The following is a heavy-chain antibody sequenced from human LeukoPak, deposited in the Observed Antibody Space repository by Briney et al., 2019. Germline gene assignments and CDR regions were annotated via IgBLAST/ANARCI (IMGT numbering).Heavy chain of an antibody. CDR2: INPKNGGT. D-gene: IGHD3-3*01. CDR3: ARVRYDFWSGYYPPNWFDP. J-gene: IGHJ5*02. V-gene: IGHV1-2*06. Sequence: ASVKVSCKASGYTFTDYYIHWVRQAPGQGLEWMGRINPKNGGTNYAQKFQGRVTMTRDTSISTAYMELSRLRSDDTAVYYCARVRYDFWSGYYPPNWFDPWGQGTLVTVSS. CDR1: GYTFTDYY.